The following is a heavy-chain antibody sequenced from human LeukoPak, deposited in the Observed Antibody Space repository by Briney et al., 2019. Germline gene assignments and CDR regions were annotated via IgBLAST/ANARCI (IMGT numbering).Heavy chain of an antibody. CDR1: GFTFSSYS. CDR3: ARGYSGSEVFDY. D-gene: IGHD5-12*01. V-gene: IGHV3-21*01. CDR2: ISSSSSYI. Sequence: GGSLRLSCAASGFTFSSYSMNWVRQAPGKGLEWVSSISSSSSYIYYADSVKGRFTISRDNAKNSLYLQMNSLRAEDTDVYYCARGYSGSEVFDYWGQGTLVTVSS. J-gene: IGHJ4*02.